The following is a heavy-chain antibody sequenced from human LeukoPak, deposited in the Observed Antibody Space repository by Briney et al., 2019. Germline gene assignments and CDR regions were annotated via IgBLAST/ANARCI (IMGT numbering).Heavy chain of an antibody. V-gene: IGHV4-34*01. J-gene: IGHJ4*02. D-gene: IGHD3-10*01. Sequence: SETLSLTCAVYGGSFSGYCWSWIRQPPGKGLEWIGEINHSGSTNYNPSLKSRVTISVDTSKNQFSLKLSSVTAADTAVYYCARGHHYYGSGSYYDWGQGTLVTVSS. CDR2: INHSGST. CDR3: ARGHHYYGSGSYYD. CDR1: GGSFSGYC.